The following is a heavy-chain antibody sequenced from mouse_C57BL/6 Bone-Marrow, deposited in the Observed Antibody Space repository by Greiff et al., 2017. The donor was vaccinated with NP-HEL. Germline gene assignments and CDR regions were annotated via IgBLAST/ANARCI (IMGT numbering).Heavy chain of an antibody. V-gene: IGHV1-81*01. CDR3: AREKRQLRLRVAY. CDR1: GYTFTSYG. CDR2: IYPRSGNT. Sequence: VQLQQSGAELARPGASVKLSCKASGYTFTSYGISWVKQRTGQGLEWIGVIYPRSGNTYYNEKFMGKATLTADKSSSTAYMGLRSLTSENSAVYCCAREKRQLRLRVAYWGQGTLVTVSA. J-gene: IGHJ3*01. D-gene: IGHD3-2*02.